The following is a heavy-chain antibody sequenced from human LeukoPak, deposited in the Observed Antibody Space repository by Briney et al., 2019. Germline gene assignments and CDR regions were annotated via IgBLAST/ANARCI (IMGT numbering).Heavy chain of an antibody. V-gene: IGHV3-30*04. CDR2: ISYDGSNK. J-gene: IGHJ6*02. CDR3: ARDPGYCSSTSCYGIYYYGMDV. CDR1: GFTFSSYA. Sequence: GRSLRLSCAVSGFTFSSYAMHWVRQAPGKGLEWVAVISYDGSNKYYADSVKGRFTISRDNSKNTLYLQMNSLRAEDTAVYYCARDPGYCSSTSCYGIYYYGMDVWGQGTTVTVSS. D-gene: IGHD2-2*01.